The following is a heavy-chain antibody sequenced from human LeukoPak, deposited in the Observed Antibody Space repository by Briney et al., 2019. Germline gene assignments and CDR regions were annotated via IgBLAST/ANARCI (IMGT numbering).Heavy chain of an antibody. J-gene: IGHJ3*02. CDR1: GGSISSSY. CDR3: ARRYSGYGNAFDI. Sequence: KPSETLSLTCTVSGGSISSSYWSWTRHPPGKGLEWIVYIYTSGSTTYSPSLTSRATISVDTPKNQFSLKLYSVTAADTAVYYCARRYSGYGNAFDIWGQGTMVTVSS. CDR2: IYTSGST. D-gene: IGHD5-12*01. V-gene: IGHV4-4*08.